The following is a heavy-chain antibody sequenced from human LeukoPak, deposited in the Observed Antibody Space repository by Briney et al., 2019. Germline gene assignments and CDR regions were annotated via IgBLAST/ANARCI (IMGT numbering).Heavy chain of an antibody. V-gene: IGHV5-51*01. Sequence: GESLHISSHGPGFTVTYHWIAWARPRPAKGLGWVGIIHPAVSDTPKSPSFQGQVLLSVDRSISTAYLQWDSLKASETAMYYCAASPPHCGADCPFDYWGQGTLVTVSS. J-gene: IGHJ4*02. D-gene: IGHD2-21*02. CDR1: GFTVTYHW. CDR2: IHPAVSDT. CDR3: AASPPHCGADCPFDY.